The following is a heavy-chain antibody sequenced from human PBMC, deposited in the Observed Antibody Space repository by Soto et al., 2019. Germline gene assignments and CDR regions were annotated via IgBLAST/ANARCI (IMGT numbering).Heavy chain of an antibody. J-gene: IGHJ6*02. Sequence: SETLSLTCTVSGGSISSDGNYWSWIRQHPGKGLEWIGYIYYSGSTYYNPSLKSRVTISVDTSKNQFSLKLNSVTAADTAVYYCARAPMVRGIIYYYGMDVWGQGTTVTVSS. CDR3: ARAPMVRGIIYYYGMDV. D-gene: IGHD3-10*01. CDR2: IYYSGST. CDR1: GGSISSDGNY. V-gene: IGHV4-31*03.